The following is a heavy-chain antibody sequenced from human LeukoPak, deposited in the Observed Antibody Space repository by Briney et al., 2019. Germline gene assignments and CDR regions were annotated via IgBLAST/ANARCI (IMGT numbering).Heavy chain of an antibody. V-gene: IGHV3-15*01. D-gene: IGHD6-13*01. CDR3: TTNAAVGTWEVFDY. CDR2: IKSKRNGGTT. CDR1: GFTFSNAW. J-gene: IGHJ4*02. Sequence: AGGSLRLSCTASGFTFSNAWMSWVRQAPGKGLEWVGRIKSKRNGGTTDYAAPVKGRFTISRDDSKNTVYLQMNSLKTEDTAVYYCTTNAAVGTWEVFDYWGQGTLVTVSS.